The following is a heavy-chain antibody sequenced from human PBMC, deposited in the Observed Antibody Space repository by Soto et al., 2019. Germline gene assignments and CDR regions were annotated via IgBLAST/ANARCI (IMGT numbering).Heavy chain of an antibody. J-gene: IGHJ5*02. CDR3: ARSGFSGEVSTSCYECESWFDP. Sequence: GESLKISCKGSGYSFSSYRIGWVRQMPGKGLEWMGFIYPTASDTRYSPSFQGQVTISADKSISTAYLQWSSLKASDTAMYYCARSGFSGEVSTSCYECESWFDPWGQGTLVTVSS. V-gene: IGHV5-51*01. CDR1: GYSFSSYR. CDR2: IYPTASDT. D-gene: IGHD2-2*01.